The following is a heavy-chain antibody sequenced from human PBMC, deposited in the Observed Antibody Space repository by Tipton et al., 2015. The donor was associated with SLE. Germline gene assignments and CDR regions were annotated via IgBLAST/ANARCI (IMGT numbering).Heavy chain of an antibody. CDR2: ISERGDST. J-gene: IGHJ4*02. Sequence: GSLRLSCAASGFMFSSYAMSWVRQAPGKGLEWVSGISERGDSTYYAESVKGRFTISRDDSMNTMYLQMNSLRVEDTALYYCANTDGWRELLPLEYWGQGTLVTVSS. CDR3: ANTDGWRELLPLEY. V-gene: IGHV3-23*01. D-gene: IGHD3-10*01. CDR1: GFMFSSYA.